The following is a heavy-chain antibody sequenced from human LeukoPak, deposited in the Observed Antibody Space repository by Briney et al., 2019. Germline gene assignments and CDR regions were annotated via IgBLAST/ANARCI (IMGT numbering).Heavy chain of an antibody. CDR2: IYNSDNN. V-gene: IGHV4-4*09. Sequence: PSETLSLTCTVSGGSLSSYYWSWIRQPPGKGLEWIGYIYNSDNNKYNSSLESRVTISVDTSKTQFFLKLSSVTAADTAVYYCARFHSGPSGWYVLWYFDLWGRGTLVTVSS. J-gene: IGHJ2*01. CDR3: ARFHSGPSGWYVLWYFDL. D-gene: IGHD6-19*01. CDR1: GGSLSSYY.